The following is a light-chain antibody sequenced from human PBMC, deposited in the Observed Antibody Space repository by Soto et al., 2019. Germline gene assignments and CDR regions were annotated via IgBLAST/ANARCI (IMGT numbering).Light chain of an antibody. Sequence: TLSPYALSAYVRDKGPITCLACQGIGNDLGLYQQKPGKAPKLLIYAASSLQSGVPSRFSGSGFGTEFTLTIISLQPEDCATDYCKLCSITLIT. CDR1: QGIGND. V-gene: IGKV1-39*01. CDR2: AAS. J-gene: IGKJ5*01. CDR3: KLCSITLIT.